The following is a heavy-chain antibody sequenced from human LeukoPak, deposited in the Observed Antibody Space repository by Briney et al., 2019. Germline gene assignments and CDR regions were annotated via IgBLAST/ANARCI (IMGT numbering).Heavy chain of an antibody. Sequence: GASLRLSCATSGFTFSSYAMSWVRQAPGKGLEWVPAISGSGGSTYYADSVKGRFTISRDNSKNTLYLQMNSLRAEDTAVYYCAKARGWLRINSFDPWGQGTLVTVSS. CDR3: AKARGWLRINSFDP. J-gene: IGHJ5*02. CDR2: ISGSGGST. CDR1: GFTFSSYA. V-gene: IGHV3-23*01. D-gene: IGHD5-12*01.